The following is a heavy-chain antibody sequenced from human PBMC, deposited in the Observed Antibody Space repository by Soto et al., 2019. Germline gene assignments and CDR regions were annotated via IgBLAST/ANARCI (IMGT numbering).Heavy chain of an antibody. D-gene: IGHD2-8*02. CDR2: FNPMSGXX. Sequence: QVQLVQSGAEVKKPGASVKISCKTSGYIFINYYIHWVRQAPGQGLEWVALFNPMSGXXXYXQKXXXXXXXXXXXXXXXXXXXXXXXXXXDXAVXYCAXDLAAADYWGQGTLVTVSS. CDR3: AXDLAAADY. V-gene: IGHV1-46*01. J-gene: IGHJ4*02. CDR1: GYIFINYY.